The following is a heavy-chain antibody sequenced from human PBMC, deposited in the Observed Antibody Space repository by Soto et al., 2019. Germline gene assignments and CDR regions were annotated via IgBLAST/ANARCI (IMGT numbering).Heavy chain of an antibody. Sequence: SETLSLTCTVSDCSFNPNYWSWIRQPPGKGLEWIGYIYYSGSTNYNPSLKSRVTISVDTSKNQFSLKLSSVTAADTAVYYCARKDYYDSSGPNPWGQGTLVTVSS. CDR1: DCSFNPNY. CDR2: IYYSGST. CDR3: ARKDYYDSSGPNP. J-gene: IGHJ5*02. V-gene: IGHV4-59*08. D-gene: IGHD3-22*01.